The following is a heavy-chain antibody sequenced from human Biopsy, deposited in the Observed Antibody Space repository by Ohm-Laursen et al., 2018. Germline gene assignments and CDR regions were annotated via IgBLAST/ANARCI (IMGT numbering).Heavy chain of an antibody. D-gene: IGHD4-23*01. J-gene: IGHJ1*01. CDR1: GGSFTGHY. CDR3: ARGSNEYGGLYFPH. V-gene: IGHV4-59*11. CDR2: ISHTGYT. Sequence: GTLSLTRPVSGGSFTGHYWTWIRQPPGKGLEWIGHISHTGYTSYKSSLKSRVTISLDTSRKHFSLRLTSLAAADTAVYYCARGSNEYGGLYFPHWGQGTLVTVSS.